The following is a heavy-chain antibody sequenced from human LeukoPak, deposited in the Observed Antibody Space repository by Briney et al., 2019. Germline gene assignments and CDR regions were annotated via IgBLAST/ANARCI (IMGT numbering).Heavy chain of an antibody. CDR3: AKDSHWILFDD. CDR2: IGGSGIRT. Sequence: GGSLRPSCSASGFTFTTYGMNWVRQAPGKGLEWVSGIGGSGIRTYYADSVKGRFTISRDNSKNTLYLQMNSLKDEDTAVYYCAKDSHWILFDDWGQGTLVTVSS. CDR1: GFTFTTYG. J-gene: IGHJ4*02. V-gene: IGHV3-23*01. D-gene: IGHD2-2*03.